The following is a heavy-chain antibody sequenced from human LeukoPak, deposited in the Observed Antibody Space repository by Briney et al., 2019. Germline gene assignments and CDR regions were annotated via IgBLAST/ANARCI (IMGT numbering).Heavy chain of an antibody. J-gene: IGHJ4*02. Sequence: GGSLRLSCAASGSTFSSFGMNWVRQAPGKGLEWVTFIRYDGIAIQYADSVKGRFTVSRDNAGKSLYVQMNSLRVEDTAVYYCARDSGRFRLDYWGQGVLVTVSS. CDR2: IRYDGIAI. D-gene: IGHD6-19*01. CDR1: GSTFSSFG. V-gene: IGHV3-30*02. CDR3: ARDSGRFRLDY.